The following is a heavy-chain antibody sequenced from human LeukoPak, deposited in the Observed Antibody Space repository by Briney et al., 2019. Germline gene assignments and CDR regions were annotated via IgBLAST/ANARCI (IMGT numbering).Heavy chain of an antibody. CDR3: ARKKAYYYGSAEIDY. J-gene: IGHJ4*02. V-gene: IGHV4-39*07. Sequence: SETLSLTCTVSGGSISSSSYYWGWIRQPPGKGLEWIGSIYYSGSTYYNPSLKRRVTISVDTSKNQFSLKLSSVTAADTAVYYCARKKAYYYGSAEIDYWGQGTLVTVSS. D-gene: IGHD3-10*01. CDR1: GGSISSSSYY. CDR2: IYYSGST.